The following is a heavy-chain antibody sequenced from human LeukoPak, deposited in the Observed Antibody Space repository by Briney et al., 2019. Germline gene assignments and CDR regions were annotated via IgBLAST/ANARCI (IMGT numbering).Heavy chain of an antibody. CDR1: GFTFDDYA. D-gene: IGHD3-9*01. CDR3: AKAWGYDILTGFDY. V-gene: IGHV3-9*01. J-gene: IGHJ4*02. Sequence: PGRSLRLSCAASGFTFDDYAMHWVRQAPGKGLEWVSGVSWNSGSIGYADSVKGRFTISRDNAKNSLYLQMNSLRAEDTALYYCAKAWGYDILTGFDYWGQGTLVTVSS. CDR2: VSWNSGSI.